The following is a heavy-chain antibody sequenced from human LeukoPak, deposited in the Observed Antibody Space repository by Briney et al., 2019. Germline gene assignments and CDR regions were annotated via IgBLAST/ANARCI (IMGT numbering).Heavy chain of an antibody. Sequence: SETLSLTCTLSGASISSGGYYWSWIRQPAGEGLEWIGHIYSSGSTNYNPSLKSRVTISADTSKNQFSLKVSSVTAADTAVYYCARDRGSSGWFDFWGQGTLVTVSS. CDR3: ARDRGSSGWFDF. V-gene: IGHV4-61*09. CDR1: GASISSGGYY. CDR2: IYSSGST. J-gene: IGHJ4*02. D-gene: IGHD6-19*01.